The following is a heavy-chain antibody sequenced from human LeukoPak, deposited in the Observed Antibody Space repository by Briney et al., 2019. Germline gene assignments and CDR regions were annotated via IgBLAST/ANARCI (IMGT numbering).Heavy chain of an antibody. CDR1: GFTFSSYG. CDR3: TRGAGTGWRFDS. CDR2: ISSSSSYI. Sequence: GGSLRLSCAASGFTFSSYGMTWVRQAPGKGLEWVSSISSSSSYIYYSDSVKGRFTISRDNAKNSLYLQMNSLKADDTAVYYCTRGAGTGWRFDSWGQGTLVTVSS. V-gene: IGHV3-21*01. D-gene: IGHD6-19*01. J-gene: IGHJ4*02.